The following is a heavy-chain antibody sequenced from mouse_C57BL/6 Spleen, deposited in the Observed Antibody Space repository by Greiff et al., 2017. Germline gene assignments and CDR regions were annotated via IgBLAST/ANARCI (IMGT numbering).Heavy chain of an antibody. CDR3: AMEDGYSYYFDY. CDR2: IHPSDSDT. J-gene: IGHJ2*01. CDR1: GYTFTSYW. D-gene: IGHD2-3*01. V-gene: IGHV1-74*01. Sequence: QVQLQHPGAELVKPGASVKVSCKASGYTFTSYWMHWVKQRPGQGLEWIGRIHPSDSDTNYNQQFKGKATLTVDKSSSTAYMQLSSLTSEDSAVYYWAMEDGYSYYFDYWGQGTTLTVSS.